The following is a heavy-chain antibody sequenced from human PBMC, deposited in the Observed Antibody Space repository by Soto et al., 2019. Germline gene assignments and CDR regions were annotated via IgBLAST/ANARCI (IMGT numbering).Heavy chain of an antibody. CDR3: GRGVSSGWNPTRVDP. V-gene: IGHV4-30-4*08. CDR2: VSGVGTS. J-gene: IGHJ5*02. Sequence: QIQLQASGPGLVKPSETLSLTCSVSGESIRSVGYYWTWIRQPPGKGLEWLGDVSGVGTSRYNASLRSRLYISADPSKTAFSLPLTSVTATDTAVYFCGRGVSSGWNPTRVDPWGHG. D-gene: IGHD1-1*01. CDR1: GESIRSVGYY.